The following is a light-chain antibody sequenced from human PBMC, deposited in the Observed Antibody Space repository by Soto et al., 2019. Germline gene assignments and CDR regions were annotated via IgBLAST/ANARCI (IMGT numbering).Light chain of an antibody. J-gene: IGKJ2*01. V-gene: IGKV3-20*01. CDR2: GVS. Sequence: EIVLTQSPGTLSLSPGERATLSCRASQSVSSSYLAWHQQKPGQAPRLLIYGVSSRATGIPDRFSGSGSGTDFTLTITRLEPEDFAVYYCQQHGGSPPYTFGQGTKLEIK. CDR3: QQHGGSPPYT. CDR1: QSVSSSY.